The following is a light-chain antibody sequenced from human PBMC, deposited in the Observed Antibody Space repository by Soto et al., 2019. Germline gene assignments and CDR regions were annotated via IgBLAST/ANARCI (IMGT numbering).Light chain of an antibody. CDR3: QKYNSALT. CDR2: SAS. V-gene: IGKV1-27*01. Sequence: DIHITHSPSSLSASVGDRITITCRASHDISNYLAWYQQKPGKVPKLLIYSASTLQSGVPSRFSGSGSGTDFTLTISSLQPEDVATYFCQKYNSALTFGQGTRLEIK. J-gene: IGKJ5*01. CDR1: HDISNY.